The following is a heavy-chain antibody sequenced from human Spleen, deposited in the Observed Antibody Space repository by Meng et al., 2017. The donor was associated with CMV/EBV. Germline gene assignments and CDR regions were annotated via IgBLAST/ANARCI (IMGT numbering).Heavy chain of an antibody. CDR3: ARDDYDGFDY. J-gene: IGHJ4*02. CDR2: ITASGGST. CDR1: EFTFSNYA. Sequence: GESLKISCAASEFTFSNYAMSWVRQAPGRGLAWVSAITASGGSTYYADSVKGRFTVSRDNSKNSLYLQMNSLRAEDTAVYYCARDDYDGFDYWGQGTLVTVSS. V-gene: IGHV3-23*01. D-gene: IGHD4-23*01.